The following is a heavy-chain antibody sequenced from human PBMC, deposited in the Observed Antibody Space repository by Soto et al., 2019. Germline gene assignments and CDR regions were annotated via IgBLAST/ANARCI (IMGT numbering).Heavy chain of an antibody. CDR2: ITDSGGDT. Sequence: EVQLLESGGGLVQPGGSLRLSCAASGFTFNNYAMSWVRQAPGEGLEWVSVITDSGGDTLNADSVKGRFTISRDNFKHILYLEMNSLRAEDTAIYYCARASGRSYPESRVFDFWGQGTRVTVSS. CDR1: GFTFNNYA. J-gene: IGHJ4*02. D-gene: IGHD1-26*01. V-gene: IGHV3-23*01. CDR3: ARASGRSYPESRVFDF.